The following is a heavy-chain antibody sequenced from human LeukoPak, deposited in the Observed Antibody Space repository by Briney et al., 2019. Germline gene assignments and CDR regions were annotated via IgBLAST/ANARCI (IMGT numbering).Heavy chain of an antibody. CDR2: IIPIFGTA. CDR1: GYTFTSYA. Sequence: SVKVSCKASGYTFTSYAISWVRQAPGQGLEWMGGIIPIFGTANYAQKFQGRVTITADESTSTAYMELSSLRSEDTAVYYCARVDDSSGYSINDYWGQGTLVTVSS. D-gene: IGHD3-22*01. J-gene: IGHJ4*02. CDR3: ARVDDSSGYSINDY. V-gene: IGHV1-69*13.